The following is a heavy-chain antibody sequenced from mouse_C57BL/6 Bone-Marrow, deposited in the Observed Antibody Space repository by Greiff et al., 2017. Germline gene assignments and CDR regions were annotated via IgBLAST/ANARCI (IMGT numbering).Heavy chain of an antibody. CDR2: IYPRSGNT. V-gene: IGHV1-81*01. CDR1: GYTFTSYG. D-gene: IGHD1-1*02. CDR3: ASMAPYAMDY. J-gene: IGHJ4*01. Sequence: VKLMESGAELARPGASVKLSCKASGYTFTSYGISWVKQRTGQGLEWIGEIYPRSGNTYYYEKFKGKATLTADKSSSTAYMELRSLTSEDSAVYFCASMAPYAMDYWGQGTSVTVSS.